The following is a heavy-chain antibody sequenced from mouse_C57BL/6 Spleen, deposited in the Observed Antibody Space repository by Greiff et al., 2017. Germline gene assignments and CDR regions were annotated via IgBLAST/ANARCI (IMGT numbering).Heavy chain of an antibody. J-gene: IGHJ4*01. CDR1: GFTFSDYY. CDR3: AREGTTVVAPGC. D-gene: IGHD1-1*01. V-gene: IGHV5-16*01. CDR2: INYDGSST. Sequence: EVQRVESEGGLVQPGSSMKLSCTASGFTFSDYYMAWVRQVPEKGLEWVANINYDGSSTYYLDSLKSRFIISRDNAKNILYLQMSSLKSEDTATYYCAREGTTVVAPGCWGQRTSVTGSS.